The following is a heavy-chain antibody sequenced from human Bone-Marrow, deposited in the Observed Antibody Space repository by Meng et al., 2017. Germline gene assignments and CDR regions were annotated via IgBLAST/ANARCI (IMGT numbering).Heavy chain of an antibody. D-gene: IGHD3-10*01. CDR2: INHSGST. V-gene: IGHV4-34*01. J-gene: IGHJ4*02. Sequence: SETLSLTCAVYGGSFSGYYWSWIRQPPGKGLEWIGEINHSGSTNYNPSLKSRVTISVDTSKNQFSLKLSSVTAADTAVYYCARDRGGGWGFDYWGQGTLV. CDR3: ARDRGGGWGFDY. CDR1: GGSFSGYY.